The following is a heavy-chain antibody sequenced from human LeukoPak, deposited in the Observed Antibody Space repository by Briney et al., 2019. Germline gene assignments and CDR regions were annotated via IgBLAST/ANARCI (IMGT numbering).Heavy chain of an antibody. CDR3: VRQNLLVATSNPTFDY. Sequence: SETLSLTCTVSGGSITSSTYYWGWIRQPPGKGLEWIGSIYYSGTTYYNPSLKSRVTISVDTSKIQFSLKVSSVTAADTAVYYCVRQNLLVATSNPTFDYWGQGTLVTVSS. CDR2: IYYSGTT. CDR1: GGSITSSTYY. J-gene: IGHJ4*02. V-gene: IGHV4-39*01. D-gene: IGHD5-12*01.